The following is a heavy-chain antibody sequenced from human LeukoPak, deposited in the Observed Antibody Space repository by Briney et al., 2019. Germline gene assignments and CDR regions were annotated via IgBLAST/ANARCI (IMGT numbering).Heavy chain of an antibody. Sequence: RASVTVSCKVSGYTLTELSMHWVQQAPGKGLEWMGGFDPEDGETIYAQKFQGRVTMTEDTSTDTAYMELSSLRSEDTAVYYCATDQVGWLRRFDYWGQGTLVTVSS. V-gene: IGHV1-24*01. J-gene: IGHJ4*02. D-gene: IGHD5-12*01. CDR2: FDPEDGET. CDR1: GYTLTELS. CDR3: ATDQVGWLRRFDY.